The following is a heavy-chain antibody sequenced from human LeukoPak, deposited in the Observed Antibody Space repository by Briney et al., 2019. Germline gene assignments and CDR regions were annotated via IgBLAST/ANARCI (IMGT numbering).Heavy chain of an antibody. V-gene: IGHV4-59*01. D-gene: IGHD6-19*01. CDR1: GGSISSYY. CDR3: ARGASSGWLNDY. CDR2: IYYSGST. Sequence: SETLSLTCTVSGGSISSYYWSWIRQPPGKGLEWIGYIYYSGSTNYNPSLKSRVTISVDTSKNQFSLKLSSVTAADTAVYYCARGASSGWLNDYWGQGTLVTVSS. J-gene: IGHJ4*02.